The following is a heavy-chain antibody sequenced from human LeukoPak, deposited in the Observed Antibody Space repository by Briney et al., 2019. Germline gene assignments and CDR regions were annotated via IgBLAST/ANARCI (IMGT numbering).Heavy chain of an antibody. CDR1: GGSISSGGYS. D-gene: IGHD3-10*01. J-gene: IGHJ4*02. CDR3: ARTSMVRGVIRP. CDR2: IYHSGSP. V-gene: IGHV4-30-2*01. Sequence: SETLSLTCAVSGGSISSGGYSWSWIRQPPGKGLEWIGYIYHSGSPYYNPSLKSRVTISVDRSKNQFSLKLSSVTAADTAVYSCARTSMVRGVIRPWGQGTLVTVSS.